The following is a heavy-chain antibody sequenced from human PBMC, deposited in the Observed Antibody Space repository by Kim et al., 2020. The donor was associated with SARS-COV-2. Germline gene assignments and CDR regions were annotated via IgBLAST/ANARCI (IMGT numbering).Heavy chain of an antibody. J-gene: IGHJ2*01. V-gene: IGHV4-59*09. D-gene: IGHD5-12*01. CDR3: ASGRDGYNYWYFDL. Sequence: NPSLKSRVTISVDTSKNQFSLKLSSVTAADTAVYYCASGRDGYNYWYFDLWGRGTLVTVSS.